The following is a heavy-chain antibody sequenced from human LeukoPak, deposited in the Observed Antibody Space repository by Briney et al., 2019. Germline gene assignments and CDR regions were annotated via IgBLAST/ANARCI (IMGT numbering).Heavy chain of an antibody. CDR1: GGSISSGGYY. J-gene: IGHJ4*02. CDR2: IYYSGST. CDR3: ARGQYGSGIAY. Sequence: PSETLSLTCTVSGGSISSGGYYWSWIRQHPGKGLEWIGYIYYSGSTYYKPSLKSRFTVSMYTSKNQFSLKVSSVTAADTAVFYCARGQYGSGIAYWGQGTLVTVSS. D-gene: IGHD3-10*01. V-gene: IGHV4-30-4*08.